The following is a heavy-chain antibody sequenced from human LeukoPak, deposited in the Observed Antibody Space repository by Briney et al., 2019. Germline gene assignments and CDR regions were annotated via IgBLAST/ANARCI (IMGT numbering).Heavy chain of an antibody. J-gene: IGHJ4*02. V-gene: IGHV3-23*01. Sequence: GGSLRLSCAASGFTVSSNYMSWVRQAPGKGLEWISGISGSGVITYYADSVKGRFTISRDNSKNTLYLQMNSLRAEDTAVYYCARDIRITIFGGYFDYWGRGTLVTVSS. CDR3: ARDIRITIFGGYFDY. D-gene: IGHD3-3*01. CDR2: ISGSGVIT. CDR1: GFTVSSNY.